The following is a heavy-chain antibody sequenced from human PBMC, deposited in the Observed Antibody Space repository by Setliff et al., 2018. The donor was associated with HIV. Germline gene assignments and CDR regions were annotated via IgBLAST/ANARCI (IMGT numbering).Heavy chain of an antibody. Sequence: PSETLSLTCSVSGASISIDPWSWIRQSPGKGLEWIGEIYHSGSTNYNPSLKSRVTISVDKSKNQFSLKLTSVTAADTAVYYCARAGGIAAAGFDYWGQGTLVTVSS. D-gene: IGHD6-13*01. CDR1: GASISIDP. J-gene: IGHJ4*02. CDR2: IYHSGST. V-gene: IGHV4-59*12. CDR3: ARAGGIAAAGFDY.